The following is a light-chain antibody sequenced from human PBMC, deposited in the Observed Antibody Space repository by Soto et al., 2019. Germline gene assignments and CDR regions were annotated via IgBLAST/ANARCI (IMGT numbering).Light chain of an antibody. V-gene: IGKV1-27*01. CDR1: QGSGNY. CDR2: AAS. CDR3: LQDINYPWT. J-gene: IGKJ1*01. Sequence: DIQMTQSPSSLSASVGDRVTITFRASQGSGNYLAWYQQKPGKVPKLLIYAASTLQSGVPPRFSGSGSGTDFTLAISSLQPEDSATYYCLQDINYPWTFAQGTKVDIK.